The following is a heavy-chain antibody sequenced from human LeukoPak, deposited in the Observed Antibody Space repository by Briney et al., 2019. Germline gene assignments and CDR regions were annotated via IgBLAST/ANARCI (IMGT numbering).Heavy chain of an antibody. CDR2: ISYDGSNK. D-gene: IGHD6-13*01. CDR3: AKEPLSIAAAGTLDY. CDR1: GFTFSSYG. Sequence: GGSLRLSCAAFGFTFSSYGMHWVRQAPGKGLEWVAVISYDGSNKYYADSVKGRFTISRDNSKNTLYLQMNSLRAEDTAVYYCAKEPLSIAAAGTLDYWGQGTLVTVSS. J-gene: IGHJ4*02. V-gene: IGHV3-30*18.